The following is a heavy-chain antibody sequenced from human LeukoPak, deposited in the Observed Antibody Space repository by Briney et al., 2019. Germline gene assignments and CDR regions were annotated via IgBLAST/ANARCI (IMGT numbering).Heavy chain of an antibody. Sequence: GGSLRLSCAASGFTFSSYWMHWVRQAPGKGLEWVSAISGSGGSTYYADSVKGRFTISRDNSKNTLYLQMNSLRAEDTAVYYCAKTEVAYYYDSSGYGVGYYFDYWGQGTLVTVSS. J-gene: IGHJ4*02. V-gene: IGHV3-23*01. D-gene: IGHD3-22*01. CDR1: GFTFSSYW. CDR3: AKTEVAYYYDSSGYGVGYYFDY. CDR2: ISGSGGST.